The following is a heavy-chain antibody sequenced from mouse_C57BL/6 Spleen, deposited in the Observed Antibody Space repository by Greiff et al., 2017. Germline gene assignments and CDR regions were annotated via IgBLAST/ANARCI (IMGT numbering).Heavy chain of an antibody. CDR2: LYPGDGDT. J-gene: IGHJ4*01. D-gene: IGHD2-3*01. CDR1: GYAFSSSW. V-gene: IGHV1-82*01. Sequence: QVQLQQSGPELVKPGASVKISCKASGYAFSSSWMTWVKQRPGKGLEWIGRLYPGDGDTNYNGKFKGKATLTADKSSSTAYMQLSSLTSEYSAVYFCARGGYDGNYEYYAMDYWGQGTSVTVSS. CDR3: ARGGYDGNYEYYAMDY.